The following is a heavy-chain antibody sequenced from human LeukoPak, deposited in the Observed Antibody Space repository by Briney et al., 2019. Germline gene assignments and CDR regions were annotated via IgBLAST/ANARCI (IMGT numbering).Heavy chain of an antibody. CDR3: ARKLRLGGNWFDP. D-gene: IGHD1-26*01. J-gene: IGHJ5*02. Sequence: GSSVKVSCKTSGGTFTSYAITWVRQAPGQGLGWMGKIIPISGTTNYAQKLQGRVTFTADESTSTAYMEVSSLRSEDTALYYCARKLRLGGNWFDPWGQGTLVTVSS. CDR1: GGTFTSYA. V-gene: IGHV1-69*15. CDR2: IIPISGTT.